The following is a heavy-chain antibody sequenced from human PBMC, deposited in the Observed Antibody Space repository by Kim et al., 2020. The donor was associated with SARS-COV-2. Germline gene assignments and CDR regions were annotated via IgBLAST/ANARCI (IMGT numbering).Heavy chain of an antibody. Sequence: ASVKVSCKASGYTFTSYAMHWVRQAPGQRLEWMGWINAGNGNTKYSQKFQGRVTITRDTSASTAYMELSSLRSEDTAVYYCAREGGGYYYGPVSFDPWGQGTLVTVSS. D-gene: IGHD3-10*01. V-gene: IGHV1-3*01. CDR2: INAGNGNT. CDR3: AREGGGYYYGPVSFDP. CDR1: GYTFTSYA. J-gene: IGHJ5*02.